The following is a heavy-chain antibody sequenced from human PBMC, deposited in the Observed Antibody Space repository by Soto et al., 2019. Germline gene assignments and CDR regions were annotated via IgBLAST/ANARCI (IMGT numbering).Heavy chain of an antibody. CDR1: GATINTYC. V-gene: IGHV4-59*01. CDR3: ARLLFGAANWFDP. Sequence: SQTLSLTCTVAGATINTYCWSWIRQPPGKGLEWIGYIYYSGSTNYNPSLKSRVTISVDTSKNQFSLKLSSVTAADTAVYYCARLLFGAANWFDPWGQGTLVTVSS. CDR2: IYYSGST. D-gene: IGHD3-10*01. J-gene: IGHJ5*02.